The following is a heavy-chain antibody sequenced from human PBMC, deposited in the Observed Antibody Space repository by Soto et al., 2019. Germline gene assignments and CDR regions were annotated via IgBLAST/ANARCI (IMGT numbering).Heavy chain of an antibody. CDR2: IYYSGST. CDR3: ARGSGWYFY. J-gene: IGHJ4*02. CDR1: GGSISSDY. D-gene: IGHD6-19*01. V-gene: IGHV4-59*01. Sequence: PSETLSLTCTVSGGSISSDYWSWIRQPPGKGLEWIGYIYYSGSTNYNPSLQSRVTISVDTSKNQFSLKLSSVTAADTAVYYCARGSGWYFYWGQGTLVTVS.